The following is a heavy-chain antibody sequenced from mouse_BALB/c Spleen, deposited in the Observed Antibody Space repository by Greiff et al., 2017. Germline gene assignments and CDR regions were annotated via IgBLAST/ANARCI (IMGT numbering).Heavy chain of an antibody. V-gene: IGHV1S135*01. Sequence: VQLQQPGPELVKPGASVKVSCKASGYAFTSYNMYWVKQSHGKSLEWIGYIDPYNGGTSYNQKFKGKATLTVDKSSSTAYMHLNSLTSEDSAVYYCARSYDYDGAWFAYWGQGTLVTVSA. CDR3: ARSYDYDGAWFAY. CDR2: IDPYNGGT. D-gene: IGHD2-4*01. J-gene: IGHJ3*01. CDR1: GYAFTSYN.